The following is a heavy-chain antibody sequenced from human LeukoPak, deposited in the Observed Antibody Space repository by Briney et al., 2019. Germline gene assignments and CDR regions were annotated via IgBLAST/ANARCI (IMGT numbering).Heavy chain of an antibody. CDR2: IYTSGST. Sequence: SETLSLTCTVSGGSISSYHWSWIRQPAGKGLEWIGRIYTSGSTNYNPSLKSRVTMSVDTSKNQFSLKMSSVTAADTAVYYCASARSGWSLNYYYYYMDVWGKGTTVTVSS. V-gene: IGHV4-4*07. D-gene: IGHD6-19*01. CDR1: GGSISSYH. J-gene: IGHJ6*03. CDR3: ASARSGWSLNYYYYYMDV.